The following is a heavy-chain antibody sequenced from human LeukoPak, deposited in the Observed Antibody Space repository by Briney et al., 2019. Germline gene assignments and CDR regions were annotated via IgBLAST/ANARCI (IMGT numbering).Heavy chain of an antibody. CDR2: INHSGST. D-gene: IGHD6-13*01. Sequence: SETLSLTCAVYGGSFSGYYWSWIRQPPGKGLEWIGEINHSGSTNYNPSLKSRVTISVDTSKNQFSLKLSSVTAADTAVYYCARERGQLVMYYYYYMDVWGKGTTVTVPS. CDR3: ARERGQLVMYYYYYMDV. V-gene: IGHV4-34*01. CDR1: GGSFSGYY. J-gene: IGHJ6*03.